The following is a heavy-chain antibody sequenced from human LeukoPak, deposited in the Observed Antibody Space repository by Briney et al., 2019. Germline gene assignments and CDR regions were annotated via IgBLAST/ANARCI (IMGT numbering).Heavy chain of an antibody. J-gene: IGHJ4*02. CDR2: IRYDGSNK. V-gene: IGHV3-30*02. D-gene: IGHD1-26*01. CDR3: AKDRGWELLGGNFDY. Sequence: GGSLRLSCAASGFTFSSYGMHWVRQAPGKGLEWVAFIRYDGSNKYYADSVKGRFTISRDNSKNTLYLQMNSLRAEDTAVYYCAKDRGWELLGGNFDYWGQGTLVTVSS. CDR1: GFTFSSYG.